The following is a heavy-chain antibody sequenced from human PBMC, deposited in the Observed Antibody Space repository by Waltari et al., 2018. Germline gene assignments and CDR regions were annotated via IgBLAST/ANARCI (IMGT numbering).Heavy chain of an antibody. CDR3: ARMKNNRESAATWYPPSFDS. J-gene: IGHJ5*01. Sequence: QVHLQESGPGLVKSSETLSLTCSVSGASISSSYWSWIRQSAAQGLAWIGRIYTTGTPNDRPSLTSRVTMSIDTSRNLLSLNLRSVTAADTGIYYCARMKNNRESAATWYPPSFDSWGQGILVTISS. CDR1: GASISSSY. V-gene: IGHV4-4*07. CDR2: IYTTGTP. D-gene: IGHD3-10*01.